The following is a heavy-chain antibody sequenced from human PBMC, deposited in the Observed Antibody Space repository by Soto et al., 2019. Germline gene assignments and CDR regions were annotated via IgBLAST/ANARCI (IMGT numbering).Heavy chain of an antibody. CDR1: GFTFDDYG. Sequence: GGSLRLSCAASGFTFDDYGMSWVRQAPGKGLEWVSGINWNGGSTGYADSVKGRFTISRDNAKNSLYLQMNSLRAEDTALYHWARDRWSWNHEKDYYYYYYGMDVWGQGTTVTVSS. CDR2: INWNGGST. CDR3: ARDRWSWNHEKDYYYYYYGMDV. D-gene: IGHD1-1*01. J-gene: IGHJ6*02. V-gene: IGHV3-20*01.